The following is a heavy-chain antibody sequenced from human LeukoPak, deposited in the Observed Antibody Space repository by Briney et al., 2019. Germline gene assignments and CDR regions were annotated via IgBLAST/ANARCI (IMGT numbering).Heavy chain of an antibody. V-gene: IGHV1-2*02. J-gene: IGHJ6*03. Sequence: GASVKVSCKASGYTFTGYYMHWVRQAPGQGLEWMGWINPNSGGTNYAQKFQGRVTMTRDSSISTAYMELSRLRSDDTAVYYCARGVRFSDFYYYMDVWGQGTTVTVSS. CDR3: ARGVRFSDFYYYMDV. CDR2: INPNSGGT. CDR1: GYTFTGYY. D-gene: IGHD3-3*01.